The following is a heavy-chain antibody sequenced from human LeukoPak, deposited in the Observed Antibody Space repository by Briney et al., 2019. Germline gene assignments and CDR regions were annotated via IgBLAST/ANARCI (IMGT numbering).Heavy chain of an antibody. D-gene: IGHD5-24*01. V-gene: IGHV1-2*02. CDR1: GYTFTGYY. J-gene: IGHJ4*02. CDR3: ARLNYRPIIKFFDY. Sequence: HAASVTVSCKASGYTFTGYYMHWVRQAPGQGLEWMGWINPNSGGTNYAQKFQGRVTMTWDTSISTAYMELSSLRSDDTAVYYCARLNYRPIIKFFDYWGQGTLVTVSS. CDR2: INPNSGGT.